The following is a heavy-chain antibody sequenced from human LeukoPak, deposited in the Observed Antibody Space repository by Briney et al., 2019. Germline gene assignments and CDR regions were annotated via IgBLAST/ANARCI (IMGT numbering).Heavy chain of an antibody. V-gene: IGHV4-4*09. CDR1: GVSMSAYQ. CDR3: ATSNDAKIAPFDH. D-gene: IGHD2-21*01. Sequence: SETLSLTCTVSGVSMSAYQWSWVRQPPEKGLEWIGCINTKGETSYNPSLKSRVTTSVDTSKSQFSLSLTSVTAADTAVYYCATSNDAKIAPFDHWGQGAPVTDSS. CDR2: INTKGET. J-gene: IGHJ4*02.